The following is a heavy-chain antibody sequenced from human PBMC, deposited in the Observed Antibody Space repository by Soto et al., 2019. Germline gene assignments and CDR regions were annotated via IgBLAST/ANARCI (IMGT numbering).Heavy chain of an antibody. Sequence: SVPLSLTSAVSDGPISSSSCGWGWVGRARGNGRGWVFSIYYSGITYYNPSLKSRVTISVDTSKNQFSLELSSVTAADTAVYYCARHSGYCSGGSCYHNWFDPWGQGTLVTVSS. CDR2: IYYSGIT. CDR1: DGPISSSSCG. J-gene: IGHJ5*02. D-gene: IGHD2-15*01. CDR3: ARHSGYCSGGSCYHNWFDP. V-gene: IGHV4-39*01.